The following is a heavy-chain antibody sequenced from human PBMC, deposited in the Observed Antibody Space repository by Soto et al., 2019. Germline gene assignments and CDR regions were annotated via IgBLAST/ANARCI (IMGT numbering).Heavy chain of an antibody. Sequence: PSETLSLTCTVSGGSISSGGYYWSWIRQHPGKGLEWIGYIYYSGSTYYNPSLKSRVTISVDTSKNQLSLKLSSVTAADTAVYYCARGITMVTFDYWGQGTLVTVSS. CDR2: IYYSGST. J-gene: IGHJ4*02. D-gene: IGHD3-10*01. CDR1: GGSISSGGYY. CDR3: ARGITMVTFDY. V-gene: IGHV4-31*03.